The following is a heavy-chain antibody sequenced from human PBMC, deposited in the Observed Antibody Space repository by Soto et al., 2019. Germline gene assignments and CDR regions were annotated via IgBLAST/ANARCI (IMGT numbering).Heavy chain of an antibody. Sequence: ASVKVSCKASGYTFTSYGISWVRQAPGQGLEWMGWISAYNGNTNYAQKLQGRVTMTTDTSTSTAYMELRSLRSDDTAVYYCARCVYSYGPNIYYYYGMDVWGQGTTVTVSS. CDR1: GYTFTSYG. V-gene: IGHV1-18*01. J-gene: IGHJ6*02. D-gene: IGHD5-18*01. CDR3: ARCVYSYGPNIYYYYGMDV. CDR2: ISAYNGNT.